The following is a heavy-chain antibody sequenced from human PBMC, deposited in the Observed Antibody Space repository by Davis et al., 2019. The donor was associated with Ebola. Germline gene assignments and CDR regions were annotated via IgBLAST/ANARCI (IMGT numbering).Heavy chain of an antibody. V-gene: IGHV4-4*08. CDR1: GESVSSFY. CDR2: IYNSGST. D-gene: IGHD3-3*01. CDR3: ARARVPRITIFGVVIAANAFDI. J-gene: IGHJ3*02. Sequence: MPSETLSLTCTVSGESVSSFYWSWIRQPPGKGLEWIGYIYNSGSTNYNPSLKSRVTISVDTSKNQFSLKLSSVTAADTAVYYCARARVPRITIFGVVIAANAFDIWGQGTMVTVSS.